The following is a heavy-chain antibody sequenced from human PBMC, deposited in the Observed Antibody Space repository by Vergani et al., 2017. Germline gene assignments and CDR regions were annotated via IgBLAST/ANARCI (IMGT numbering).Heavy chain of an antibody. V-gene: IGHV1-46*03. CDR3: ARHGRKIGAFDY. J-gene: IGHJ4*02. CDR2: INPSGGST. Sequence: QVQLVQSGAEVKKPGASVKVSCKASGYTFTSYYMHWVRQTPGQGLEWMGIINPSGGSTSYAQKFQGRVTMTRDTSTSTVYMELSSLRSEDTAVYYCARHGRKIGAFDYWGQGTLVTVSS. D-gene: IGHD2/OR15-2a*01. CDR1: GYTFTSYY.